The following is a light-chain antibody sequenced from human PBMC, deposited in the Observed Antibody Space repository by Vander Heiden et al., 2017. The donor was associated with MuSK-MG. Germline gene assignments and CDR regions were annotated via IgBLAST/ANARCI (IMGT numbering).Light chain of an antibody. CDR2: WAS. Sequence: DIVMTQSPDSLVVSLGERATVTCKSSQEVLYNSHNKNYLSWYQQKAGQPPKLLIRWASIRESGVPERFSGSGSGTDFTLTISSLQAEDVAVYYCQQYYSLPATFGQGIKVEIK. CDR3: QQYYSLPAT. CDR1: QEVLYNSHNKNY. J-gene: IGKJ2*01. V-gene: IGKV4-1*01.